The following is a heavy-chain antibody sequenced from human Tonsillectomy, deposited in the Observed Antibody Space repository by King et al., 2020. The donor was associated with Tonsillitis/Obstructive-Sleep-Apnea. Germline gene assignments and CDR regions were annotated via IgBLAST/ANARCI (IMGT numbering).Heavy chain of an antibody. CDR1: GGSISIYY. CDR3: ASPSVAVSNDDAFDI. CDR2: IYNSGST. D-gene: IGHD6-19*01. Sequence: VQLQESGPGLVKPSETLSLTCIVSGGSISIYYWSWIRQPPGKRLEWIGYIYNSGSTAYNPSFKSRVTISVDTSKNQFSLKLSSVTAADTAVYYCASPSVAVSNDDAFDIWGQGTMVTVSS. V-gene: IGHV4-59*01. J-gene: IGHJ3*02.